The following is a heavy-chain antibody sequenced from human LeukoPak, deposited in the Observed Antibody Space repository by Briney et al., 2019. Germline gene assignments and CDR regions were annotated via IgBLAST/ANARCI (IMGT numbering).Heavy chain of an antibody. D-gene: IGHD3-22*01. CDR3: VKTIGGYYDSSGYEIDY. CDR2: LYYSGST. CDR1: GGXISTSNSY. V-gene: IGHV4-39*01. Sequence: SETLSLTCTVPGGXISTSNSYWGWIRQPPGKGLEWVGSLYYSGSTFYSPSLKSRVTISVDTSKNQFSLKLTSVTAADTAVYYCVKTIGGYYDSSGYEIDYWGQGTLVTVSS. J-gene: IGHJ4*02.